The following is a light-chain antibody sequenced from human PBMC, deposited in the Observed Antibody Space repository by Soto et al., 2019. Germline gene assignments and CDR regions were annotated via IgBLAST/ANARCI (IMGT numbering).Light chain of an antibody. CDR1: SSDVGFSKF. CDR2: EGA. Sequence: QSALTQPASVSASPGQSITVSCTATSSDVGFSKFVSWYQQHPGKAPQLLIYEGAKRPSGVSLRFSGSHSVNAASLTISDIHIEDEADYYCCSFATSGVVFGGGTQLTVL. CDR3: CSFATSGVV. J-gene: IGLJ7*01. V-gene: IGLV2-23*01.